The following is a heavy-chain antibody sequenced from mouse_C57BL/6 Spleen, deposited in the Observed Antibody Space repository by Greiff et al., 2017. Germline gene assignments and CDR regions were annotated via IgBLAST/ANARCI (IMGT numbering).Heavy chain of an antibody. CDR3: ASYYGSRFAY. J-gene: IGHJ3*01. CDR1: GYAISSSW. CDR2: IDPGDGDT. D-gene: IGHD1-1*01. V-gene: IGHV1-82*01. Sequence: QVQLQQSGPELVKPGASVKISCTASGYAISSSWMNWVKQRPGPGLEWIGRIDPGDGDTNYNEKFKGKAKLTAEKAYSTAYMQLNSLTSTVSAVCFCASYYGSRFAYWGQGTLVTVSA.